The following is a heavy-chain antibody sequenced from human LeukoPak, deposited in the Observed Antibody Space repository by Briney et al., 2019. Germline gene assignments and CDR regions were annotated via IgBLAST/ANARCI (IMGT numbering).Heavy chain of an antibody. CDR1: GGSFSGYY. Sequence: SETLSLTCAVYGGSFSGYYWGWIRQPPGKGLEWIGSIYYSGITYYNPSLKSRVTISVDTSKNQFSLKLSSVTAADTAVYFCARHGRYDFLTGYYLPWGQGTLVTVSS. J-gene: IGHJ5*02. V-gene: IGHV4-39*01. CDR2: IYYSGIT. D-gene: IGHD3-9*01. CDR3: ARHGRYDFLTGYYLP.